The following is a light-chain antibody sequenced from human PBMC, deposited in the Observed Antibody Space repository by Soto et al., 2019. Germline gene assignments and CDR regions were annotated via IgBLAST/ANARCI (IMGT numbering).Light chain of an antibody. CDR2: EGS. CDR1: SSDVGSYNL. CDR3: CSYAGSSSLL. J-gene: IGLJ3*02. V-gene: IGLV2-23*01. Sequence: QSALTQPASVSGSPGQSITISCTGTSSDVGSYNLVSWYQQHPGKPPKLMIYEGSKRHSGVSNRFSGSKSGNTASLTISGLQAEDEADYYCCSYAGSSSLLFGGGTKLTVL.